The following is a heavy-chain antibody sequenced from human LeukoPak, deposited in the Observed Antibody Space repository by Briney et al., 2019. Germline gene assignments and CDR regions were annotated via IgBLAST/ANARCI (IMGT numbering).Heavy chain of an antibody. CDR1: GGSISSGGYY. J-gene: IGHJ4*02. Sequence: PSETLSLTCTVSGGSISSGGYYWSWIRQHPGKGLEWIGYIYYSGSTYYNPSLKSRVTISVAMSKNQFSLKLSSVTAADTALYYCARDRASAGGFDYWGQGTLVTVSS. CDR3: ARDRASAGGFDY. V-gene: IGHV4-31*03. CDR2: IYYSGST. D-gene: IGHD2-15*01.